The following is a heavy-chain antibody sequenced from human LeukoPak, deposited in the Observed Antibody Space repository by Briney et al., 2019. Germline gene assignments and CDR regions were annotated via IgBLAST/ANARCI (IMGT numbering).Heavy chain of an antibody. V-gene: IGHV3-23*01. Sequence: GRSLRLSCAASGFTFSSYAMHWVRQAPGKGLEWVSAISGSGGDTYYADSVKGRFTISRDISKNTLYLQMNSLRVEDTAVYYCAKGPKLGDGFHCDYWGQGTLVTVSS. CDR3: AKGPKLGDGFHCDY. J-gene: IGHJ4*02. CDR1: GFTFSSYA. D-gene: IGHD5-24*01. CDR2: ISGSGGDT.